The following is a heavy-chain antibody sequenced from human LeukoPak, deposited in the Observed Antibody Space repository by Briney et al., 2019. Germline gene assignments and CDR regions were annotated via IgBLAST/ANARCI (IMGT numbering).Heavy chain of an antibody. CDR1: GYTLTELS. D-gene: IGHD3-10*01. V-gene: IGHV1-24*01. J-gene: IGHJ4*02. CDR3: ATAPLRITRVRGVAAASDY. CDR2: FDPEDGET. Sequence: ASVKVSCKVSGYTLTELSMHWVRQAPGKGLEWMGGFDPEDGETIYAQKFQGRVTMTEDTSTDTAYMELGSLRSEDTAVYYCATAPLRITRVRGVAAASDYWGQGTLVTVSS.